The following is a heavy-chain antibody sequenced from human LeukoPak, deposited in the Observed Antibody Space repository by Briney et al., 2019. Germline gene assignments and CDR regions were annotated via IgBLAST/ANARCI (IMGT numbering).Heavy chain of an antibody. CDR1: GGSISSHY. J-gene: IGHJ3*02. CDR2: IYYSGST. CDR3: ARAPREYPGAFDI. D-gene: IGHD3-10*01. V-gene: IGHV4-59*11. Sequence: SETLSLTCTVSGGSISSHYWSWIRQPPGKGLEWIGYIYYSGSTNYNPSLKSRVTISVDTSKNQFSLKLSSATAADTAVYYCARAPREYPGAFDIWGQGTMVTVSS.